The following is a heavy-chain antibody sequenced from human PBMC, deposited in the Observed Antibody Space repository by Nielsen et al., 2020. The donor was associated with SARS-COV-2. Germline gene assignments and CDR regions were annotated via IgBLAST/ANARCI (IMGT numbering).Heavy chain of an antibody. J-gene: IGHJ5*01. CDR1: GFPFSSYE. CDR2: IGGNGRNI. D-gene: IGHD5-24*01. V-gene: IGHV3-48*03. CDR3: ATTYNSGAYKWFDS. Sequence: GGSLRLSCAASGFPFSSYEMNWVRQAPGKALEWLSYIGGNGRNIFYADSLKGRFTMSRDNGKNSLYLFMNNLRADDTAVYYCATTYNSGAYKWFDSWGQGTLVIVSS.